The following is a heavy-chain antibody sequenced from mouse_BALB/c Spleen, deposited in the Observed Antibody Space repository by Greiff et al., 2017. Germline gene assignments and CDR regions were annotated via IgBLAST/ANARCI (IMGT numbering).Heavy chain of an antibody. Sequence: DVKLVESGGGLVKPGGSLKLSCAASGFTFSDYYMYWVRQTPEKRLEWVATISDGGSYTYYPDSVKGRFTISRDNAKNNLYLQMSSLKSEDTAMYYCARGPAWFAYWGQGTLVTVSA. CDR1: GFTFSDYY. V-gene: IGHV5-4*02. CDR2: ISDGGSYT. J-gene: IGHJ3*01. CDR3: ARGPAWFAY.